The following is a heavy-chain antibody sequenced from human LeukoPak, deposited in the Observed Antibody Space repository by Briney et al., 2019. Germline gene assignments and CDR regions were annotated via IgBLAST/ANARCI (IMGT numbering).Heavy chain of an antibody. V-gene: IGHV3-11*01. CDR2: ISGNGGDI. CDR3: VRHAGRTGGQ. D-gene: IGHD3-10*01. CDR1: GFSFGGHY. J-gene: IGHJ4*02. Sequence: GGSLRLSCAASGFSFGGHYMSWMRQAPGKGPEWISYISGNGGDIAYADSVKGRFTISRDNAKNALHLQMNSLRVEDTAVYHCVRHAGRTGGQWGQGTLIAVSS.